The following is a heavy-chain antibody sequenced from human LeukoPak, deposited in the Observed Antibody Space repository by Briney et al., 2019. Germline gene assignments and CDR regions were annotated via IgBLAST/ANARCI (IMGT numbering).Heavy chain of an antibody. J-gene: IGHJ4*02. CDR2: IYSTGST. CDR3: ARNLDTAMATSFDC. Sequence: GGSLRLSCAASGFTVGYNYMTWVRQAPGKGLEWVSVIYSTGSTQYADSVKGRFTISRDKSKNTLFLEMNSLRAEDTAVYYCARNLDTAMATSFDCWGQGTLVTVSS. D-gene: IGHD5-18*01. V-gene: IGHV3-53*01. CDR1: GFTVGYNY.